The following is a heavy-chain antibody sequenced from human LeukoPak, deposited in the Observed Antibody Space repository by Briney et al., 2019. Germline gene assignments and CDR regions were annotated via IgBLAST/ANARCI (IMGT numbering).Heavy chain of an antibody. CDR2: LKQDGNEK. J-gene: IGHJ4*02. CDR1: GFTFSSYW. CDR3: ARDKIVGATNFGS. Sequence: GGSLRLSCAASGFTFSSYWMSWVRQAPGKGLEWVANLKQDGNEKYYVDSVKGRFTISRDNAKNSVYLQMNSLRAEDTAVYYCARDKIVGATNFGSWGQGTLVTVSS. D-gene: IGHD1-26*01. V-gene: IGHV3-7*01.